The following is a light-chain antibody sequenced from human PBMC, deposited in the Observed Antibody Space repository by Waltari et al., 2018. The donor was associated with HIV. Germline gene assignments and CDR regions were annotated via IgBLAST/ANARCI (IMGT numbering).Light chain of an antibody. J-gene: IGKJ5*01. CDR2: DAS. V-gene: IGKV1-33*01. CDR1: QDITNL. CDR3: QQYANVPPIT. Sequence: DIRMTQSPSSLSASVGDRVTITCQASQDITNLLNWYQQKPGTAPKLLIYDASTLEVRVSSRFSGSGSGTTFRFTITNLQPEDVGTFYCQQYANVPPITFGQGTRVEIK.